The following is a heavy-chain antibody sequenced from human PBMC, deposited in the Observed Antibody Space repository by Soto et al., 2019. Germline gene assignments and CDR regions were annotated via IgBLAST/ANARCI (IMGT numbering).Heavy chain of an antibody. CDR1: GFTFSNFA. Sequence: GGSLRLSCAASGFTFSNFAMNWVRQAPGKGLEWVPTISNSGDATYYSDSVRGRFTISRDNSKNTLHLQMSSLRADDTAVYYCANDDSTGYDPTLDYWGQGSLVTVSS. J-gene: IGHJ4*02. V-gene: IGHV3-23*01. D-gene: IGHD3-22*01. CDR2: ISNSGDAT. CDR3: ANDDSTGYDPTLDY.